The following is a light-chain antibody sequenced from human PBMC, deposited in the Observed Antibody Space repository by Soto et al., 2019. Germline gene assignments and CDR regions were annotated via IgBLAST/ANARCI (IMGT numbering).Light chain of an antibody. CDR1: QSVLYSSNNKNY. Sequence: DIVMTQSPDSLAVSLGERATINCKSSQSVLYSSNNKNYLAWYQQKPGQPPKLLIYWASTRESGVPDRFSGRGSGKVLLLTLSARQAEVLAVNTGRQNISPRLPFAGGPRWRSN. CDR3: RQNISPRLP. J-gene: IGKJ4*01. V-gene: IGKV4-1*01. CDR2: WAS.